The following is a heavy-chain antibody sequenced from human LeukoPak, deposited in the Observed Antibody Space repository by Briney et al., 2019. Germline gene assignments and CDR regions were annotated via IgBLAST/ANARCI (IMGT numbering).Heavy chain of an antibody. V-gene: IGHV1-18*01. Sequence: ASVKVSCKASGYTFTSYGISWVRQAPGKGLEWMGWISGYNGNTNYAQKLQGSVTMTIDTSTSTVYMELRSLRSDDTAVYYCARDLKMGYSSGRYSWGTGSSNDYWGQGTLVTVSS. CDR3: ARDLKMGYSSGRYSWGTGSSNDY. CDR2: ISGYNGNT. D-gene: IGHD6-19*01. CDR1: GYTFTSYG. J-gene: IGHJ4*02.